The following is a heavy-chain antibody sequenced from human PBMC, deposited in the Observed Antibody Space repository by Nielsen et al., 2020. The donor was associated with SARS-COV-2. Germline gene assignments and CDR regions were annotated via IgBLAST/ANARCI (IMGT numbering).Heavy chain of an antibody. D-gene: IGHD2-2*01. V-gene: IGHV4-34*01. J-gene: IGHJ4*02. CDR1: GGSLSGFY. Sequence: SETLSLTCGVYGGSLSGFYWSWIRQPPGKGLEWIGDVNYSGRTNYNPSLKSRVTISVDTSKNQFSLKLTSVTAADTAVYYCARGYASYQLLTFDYWGQGTLVTVSS. CDR3: ARGYASYQLLTFDY. CDR2: VNYSGRT.